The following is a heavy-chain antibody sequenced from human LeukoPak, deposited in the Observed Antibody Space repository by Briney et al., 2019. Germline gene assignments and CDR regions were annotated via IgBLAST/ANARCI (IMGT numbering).Heavy chain of an antibody. CDR2: IQQDGSET. D-gene: IGHD2-2*01. CDR1: GFTFSKYW. V-gene: IGHV3-7*05. Sequence: PGGSLRLSCAASGFTFSKYWMNWVRQAPREGLEWMANIQQDGSETYYVDSVKGRITISRDNARNSLSLQMNSLRAEDTAVYYCARGEKYALDYWGQGALVTVSS. J-gene: IGHJ4*02. CDR3: ARGEKYALDY.